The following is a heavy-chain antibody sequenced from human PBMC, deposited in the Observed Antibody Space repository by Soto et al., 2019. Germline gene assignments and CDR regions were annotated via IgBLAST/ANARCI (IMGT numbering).Heavy chain of an antibody. D-gene: IGHD3-10*01. V-gene: IGHV5-51*01. CDR1: GYSFTSYW. CDR2: IYPGDSDT. Sequence: GESLKISCKGSGYSFTSYWIGWVRQMPGKGLEWMGIIYPGDSDTRYSPSFQGQVTISADKSISTAYLQWSSLKASDTAMYYCARHGELMVRGGHISSDDAFDIWGQGTMVTVSS. J-gene: IGHJ3*02. CDR3: ARHGELMVRGGHISSDDAFDI.